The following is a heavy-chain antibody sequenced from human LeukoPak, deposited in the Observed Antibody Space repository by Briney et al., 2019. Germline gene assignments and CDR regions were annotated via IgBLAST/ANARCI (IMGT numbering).Heavy chain of an antibody. Sequence: SETLSLTCAVYVGSFSGYYWSWIRQPPGKGLEWIGEINHSGSTNYNPSLKSRVTISVDTSKNQFSLKLSSVTAADTAVYYCARGVKRTVTARRLYFDYWGQGTLVTVSS. CDR1: VGSFSGYY. V-gene: IGHV4-34*01. J-gene: IGHJ4*02. CDR2: INHSGST. CDR3: ARGVKRTVTARRLYFDY. D-gene: IGHD4-17*01.